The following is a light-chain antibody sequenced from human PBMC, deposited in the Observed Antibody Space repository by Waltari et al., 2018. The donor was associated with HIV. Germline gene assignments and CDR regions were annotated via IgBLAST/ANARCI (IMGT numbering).Light chain of an antibody. CDR1: QIINSW. V-gene: IGKV1-12*02. Sequence: DIQMTQSPSFVPASVADRVPLTCRASQIINSWLAWYPQKPGKAPKLLIYAATTLQRGVPSRFSGSGSGTDYSLSISGLLPEDFAVYFCQQGSSFPFTFGPGTKV. J-gene: IGKJ3*01. CDR3: QQGSSFPFT. CDR2: AAT.